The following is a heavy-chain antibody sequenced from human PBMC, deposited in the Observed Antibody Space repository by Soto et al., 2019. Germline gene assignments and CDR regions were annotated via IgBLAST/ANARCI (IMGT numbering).Heavy chain of an antibody. CDR2: ISGRGVSK. Sequence: GGSLILSCVGSGFIFSISAMNWVLQAPWKGLEWVSTISGRGVSKYYADSVKGRFTISRDNSNNTVSMQMHSLRDEEEAVYYCAKDRYKGHTNWNVYWGKGTIVRVSS. CDR1: GFIFSISA. CDR3: AKDRYKGHTNWNVY. J-gene: IGHJ4*02. D-gene: IGHD1-1*01. V-gene: IGHV3-23*01.